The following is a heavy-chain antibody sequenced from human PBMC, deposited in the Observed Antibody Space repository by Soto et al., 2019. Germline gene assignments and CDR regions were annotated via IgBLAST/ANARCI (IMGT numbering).Heavy chain of an antibody. Sequence: PGGSLILSCEASGFTFGRVSRNWVRQVPGKGLEWVASISSGSSDTWYADSVKGRFIISRDNAQNSLFLQMNTLRPEDTAMYYCARVAYWGPGTQVTVSS. V-gene: IGHV3-21*01. CDR3: ARVAY. J-gene: IGHJ4*02. CDR1: GFTFGRVS. CDR2: ISSGSSDT.